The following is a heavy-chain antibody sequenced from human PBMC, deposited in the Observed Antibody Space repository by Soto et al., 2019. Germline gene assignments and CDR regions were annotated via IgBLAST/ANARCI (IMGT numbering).Heavy chain of an antibody. CDR1: GYTFTSYY. V-gene: IGHV1-46*01. Sequence: ASVKVSCKASGYTFTSYYIHWVRQAPGQGLEWLGIIRPSGGGTQYAQKFQGRVTMTRDTSTSTVYMELTSVRSEDTAVYYCTREPPETYYFDYWGQGTLVTVSS. J-gene: IGHJ4*02. CDR2: IRPSGGGT. CDR3: TREPPETYYFDY.